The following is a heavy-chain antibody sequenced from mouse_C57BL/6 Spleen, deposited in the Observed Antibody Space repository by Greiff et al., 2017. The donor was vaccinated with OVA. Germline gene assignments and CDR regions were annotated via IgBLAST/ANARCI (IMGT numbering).Heavy chain of an antibody. CDR3: ARERGLLEGFDY. CDR2: INYDGSST. V-gene: IGHV5-16*01. D-gene: IGHD2-13*01. Sequence: EVKLVESEGGLVQPGSSMKLSCTASGFTFSDYYMAWVRQVPEKGLEWVANINYDGSSTYYLDSLKSRFIISRDNAKNILYLQMSSLKSEDTATYYCARERGLLEGFDYWGQGTTLTVSS. CDR1: GFTFSDYY. J-gene: IGHJ2*01.